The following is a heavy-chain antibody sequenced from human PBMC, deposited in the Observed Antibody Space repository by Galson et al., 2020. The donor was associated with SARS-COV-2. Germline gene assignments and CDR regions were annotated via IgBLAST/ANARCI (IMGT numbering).Heavy chain of an antibody. CDR2: INPHGNST. CDR1: GFTFGSSW. CDR3: ARGSAMDV. V-gene: IGHV3-74*01. Sequence: GGSLRLSCAGSGFTFGSSWIHWVRQPPGKGLVWVSRINPHGNSTNYADSVRGRFTISRDNAKNTLYLQMNSLRVEDTAVYYCARGSAMDVWGHGTTVIVSS. D-gene: IGHD6-6*01. J-gene: IGHJ6*02.